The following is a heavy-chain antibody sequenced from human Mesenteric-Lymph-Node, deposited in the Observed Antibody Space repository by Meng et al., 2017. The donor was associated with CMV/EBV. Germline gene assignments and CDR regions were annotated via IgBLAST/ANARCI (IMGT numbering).Heavy chain of an antibody. CDR2: IWYDGSNK. Sequence: GESLKISCAASGFTFSSYGMHWVRQAPGKGLEWVAVIWYDGSNKYYADSVKGRFTISRDNSKNTLYLQMNSLRAEDTAVYYCAKGRATTTYDYFDYWGQGTLVTVSS. V-gene: IGHV3-33*06. D-gene: IGHD1-14*01. CDR1: GFTFSSYG. CDR3: AKGRATTTYDYFDY. J-gene: IGHJ4*02.